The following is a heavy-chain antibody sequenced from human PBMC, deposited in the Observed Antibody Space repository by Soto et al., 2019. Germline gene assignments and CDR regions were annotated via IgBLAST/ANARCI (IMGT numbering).Heavy chain of an antibody. CDR2: DK. J-gene: IGHJ4*02. V-gene: IGHV3-7*01. D-gene: IGHD1-26*01. Sequence: DKRYVDSVRGRFTISRDNAKNSLYLQMNSLRVEDTAVYYCARVESGSYDYWGQGALVTVSS. CDR3: ARVESGSYDY.